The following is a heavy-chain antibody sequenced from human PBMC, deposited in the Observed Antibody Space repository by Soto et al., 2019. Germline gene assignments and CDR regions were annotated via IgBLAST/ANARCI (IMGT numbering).Heavy chain of an antibody. D-gene: IGHD3-10*02. CDR3: FFFQAKADIRDVRSVSAFLLNRSSDL. CDR2: IHHSGTT. J-gene: IGHJ2*01. Sequence: GKGLEWIGSIHHSGTTYYNPSPKSRVTISVDTSKNHFSLRLTSVTAADTAVYYFFFFQAKADIRDVRSVSAFLLNRSSDL. V-gene: IGHV4-39*02.